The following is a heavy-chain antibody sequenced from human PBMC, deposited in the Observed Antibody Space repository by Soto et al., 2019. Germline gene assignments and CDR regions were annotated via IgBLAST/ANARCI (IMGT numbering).Heavy chain of an antibody. CDR1: GDPGSGDDLY. CDR2: VYHTGTT. J-gene: IGHJ2*01. CDR3: TRADLTDYLCRDHHHYF. V-gene: IGHV4-30-4*08. Sequence: PWKNLALSCVVSGDPGSGDDLYWSWIRHLPGKGLEWIANVYHTGTTYYNPSLKSRVSMXVETSQNQLSLMLASVTAADPAVYYCTRADLTDYLCRDHHHYF. D-gene: IGHD2-15*01.